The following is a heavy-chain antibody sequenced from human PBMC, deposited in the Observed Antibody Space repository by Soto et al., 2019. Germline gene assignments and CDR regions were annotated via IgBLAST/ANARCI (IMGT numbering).Heavy chain of an antibody. CDR1: GASLSDNY. D-gene: IGHD3-16*01. CDR3: ARGRGELDD. J-gene: IGHJ4*02. Sequence: QLHLQQWGAGLLKPSETLSLTCAVYGASLSDNYCNWLRQPPGKGLEGIGEINHSGNTNYNPSLRSRVTRSIDTSKKQLSLNLRSVSAADTAVYYCARGRGELDDWGQGTPVTVSS. V-gene: IGHV4-34*01. CDR2: INHSGNT.